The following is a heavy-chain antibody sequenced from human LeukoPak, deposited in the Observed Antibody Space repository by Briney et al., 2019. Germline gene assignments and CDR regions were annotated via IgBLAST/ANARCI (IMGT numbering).Heavy chain of an antibody. CDR2: ISSSSSYT. CDR1: GFTFSDYY. D-gene: IGHD3-10*01. J-gene: IGHJ6*02. V-gene: IGHV3-11*05. Sequence: GGSLRLSCAASGFTFSDYYMSWIRQAPGKGLEWVSYISSSSSYTTYADSVKGRFTISRDNAKNSLYLQMNSLRAEDTAVYYCARVPMVRGVIPYGMDVWGQGPRSPSP. CDR3: ARVPMVRGVIPYGMDV.